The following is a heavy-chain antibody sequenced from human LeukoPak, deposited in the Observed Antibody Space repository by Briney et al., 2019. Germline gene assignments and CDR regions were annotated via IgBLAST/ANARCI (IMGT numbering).Heavy chain of an antibody. Sequence: SETLSLTCTVSGGSISSYYWSWIRQPPGKGLEWIGYIHYTGSTNYNPSLRSRVTISVDTSKTQFSLKLSSVTAADTALYFCARVQTYYDSSFRWGQGILVTVPS. CDR2: IHYTGST. J-gene: IGHJ4*02. CDR3: ARVQTYYDSSFR. D-gene: IGHD3-22*01. CDR1: GGSISSYY. V-gene: IGHV4-59*01.